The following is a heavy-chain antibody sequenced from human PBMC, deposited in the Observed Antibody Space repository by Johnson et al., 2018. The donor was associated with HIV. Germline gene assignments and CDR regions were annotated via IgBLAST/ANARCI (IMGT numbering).Heavy chain of an antibody. CDR2: IRYDGSNR. V-gene: IGHV3-33*08. J-gene: IGHJ3*02. Sequence: VQLVESGGGLVQPGRSLRLSCAASGFTFSSYGMHWVRQAPGKGLEWVAFIRYDGSNRYYADSVKGRFTISRDNAENTLYLQMNSLRAEDTAVYYCAREGTFYYDSSGYDNAFDIWGRGTMVTVSS. CDR3: AREGTFYYDSSGYDNAFDI. CDR1: GFTFSSYG. D-gene: IGHD3-22*01.